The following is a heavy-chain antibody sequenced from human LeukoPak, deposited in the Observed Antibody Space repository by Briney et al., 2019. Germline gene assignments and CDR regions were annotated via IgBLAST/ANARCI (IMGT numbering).Heavy chain of an antibody. CDR2: ISGSGGST. CDR3: AKPPCTSCYLFRMDV. D-gene: IGHD2-2*01. Sequence: GGSLRLSCAVSGFIFSNYAMSWVRQAPGKGLDWASTISGSGGSTYDADFVKGRFTISRDNSKNTLYLQMNSLRAEDTAVYYCAKPPCTSCYLFRMDVWGQGTTVTVSS. J-gene: IGHJ6*02. V-gene: IGHV3-23*01. CDR1: GFIFSNYA.